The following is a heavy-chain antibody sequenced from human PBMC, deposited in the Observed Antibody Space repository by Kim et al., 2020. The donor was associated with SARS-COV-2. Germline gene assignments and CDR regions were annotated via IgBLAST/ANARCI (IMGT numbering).Heavy chain of an antibody. CDR1: GFAFRNYA. CDR2: MMGRSGRGAST. V-gene: IGHV3-23*01. Sequence: GGSLRLSCAASGFAFRNYAMSWVRQAPGKGLDWVAAMMGRSGRGASTYYADSGKGRVTVSRGNSKKTLFRHMNRRKAEDTAMYYCTNGGVGTHYPYFDYWGPRTLVTGSS. D-gene: IGHD2-21*02. CDR3: TNGGVGTHYPYFDY. J-gene: IGHJ4*01.